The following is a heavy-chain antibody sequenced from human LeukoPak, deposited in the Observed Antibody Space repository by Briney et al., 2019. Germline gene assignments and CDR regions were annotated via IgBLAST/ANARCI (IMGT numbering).Heavy chain of an antibody. CDR1: GYTFTIYD. CDR2: MHPNSGNK. CDR3: ARRYSSSSVRPRFWFDP. Sequence: SVKVSCKASGYTFTIYDINWVRHATGQGLEWMGWMHPNSGNKGYAQKFQGRVTMTRNTSISTAYMELSSLRSEDTAVYYCARRYSSSSVRPRFWFDPWGQGTLVTVSS. J-gene: IGHJ5*02. D-gene: IGHD6-6*01. V-gene: IGHV1-8*01.